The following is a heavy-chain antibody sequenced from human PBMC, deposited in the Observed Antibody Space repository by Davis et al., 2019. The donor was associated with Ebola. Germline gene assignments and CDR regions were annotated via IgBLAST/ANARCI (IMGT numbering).Heavy chain of an antibody. CDR3: ARGSSKAYYYYGMDV. V-gene: IGHV1-3*01. D-gene: IGHD6-6*01. CDR1: GYTFTSYA. CDR2: INAGNGNT. Sequence: ASVKVSCKASGYTFTSYAMHWVRQAPGQRLEWMGWINAGNGNTKYSQKFQGRVTITRDTSASTAYMELSSLRSEDTAVYYWARGSSKAYYYYGMDVWGQGTTVTVSS. J-gene: IGHJ6*02.